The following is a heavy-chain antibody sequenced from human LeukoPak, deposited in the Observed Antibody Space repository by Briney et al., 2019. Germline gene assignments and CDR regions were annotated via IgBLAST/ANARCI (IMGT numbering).Heavy chain of an antibody. CDR2: ISSSSSTI. V-gene: IGHV3-48*02. D-gene: IGHD2-15*01. CDR3: ASDPPNTRGTIQPAFY. J-gene: IGHJ4*02. Sequence: AGGSLRLSCAASGFTFSSYSMNWVRQAPGKGLEWVSYISSSSSTIYYADSVKGRFTISRDNAKNSLYLQMNSLRDEDTAVYYCASDPPNTRGTIQPAFYWGQGTLVTASS. CDR1: GFTFSSYS.